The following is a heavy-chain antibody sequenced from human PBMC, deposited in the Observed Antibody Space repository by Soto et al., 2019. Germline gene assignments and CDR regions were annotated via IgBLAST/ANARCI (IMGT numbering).Heavy chain of an antibody. J-gene: IGHJ5*02. Sequence: QVQLVESGGGVVQPGRSLRLSCAASGFTFSSYAMHWVRQAPGKGLEWVAVISYDGSNKYYADSVKGRFTISRDNSKNTLYLRMNSLRAEDTAVYYCARSIVVVPFDNWFDPCGQGTLVTVSS. D-gene: IGHD2-2*01. V-gene: IGHV3-30-3*01. CDR1: GFTFSSYA. CDR3: ARSIVVVPFDNWFDP. CDR2: ISYDGSNK.